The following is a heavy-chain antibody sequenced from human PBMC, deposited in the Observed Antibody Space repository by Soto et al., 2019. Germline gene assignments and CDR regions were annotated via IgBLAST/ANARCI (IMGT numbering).Heavy chain of an antibody. D-gene: IGHD5-18*01. Sequence: SVKVSCKASGGTFSSYAISWVRQAPGQGLEWMGGIIPIFVTATNAQKFQGRVTITADESTSTAYMELSSLRSEDTAVYYCARAIKGGWGWVALGYRFDLWGQGTLVTV. CDR2: IIPIFVTA. CDR1: GGTFSSYA. V-gene: IGHV1-69*13. J-gene: IGHJ5*02. CDR3: ARAIKGGWGWVALGYRFDL.